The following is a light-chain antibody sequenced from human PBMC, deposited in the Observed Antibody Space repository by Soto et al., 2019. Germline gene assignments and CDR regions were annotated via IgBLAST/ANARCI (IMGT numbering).Light chain of an antibody. Sequence: EIVLTQSPGTLSLSPGERATLSCRASQSVSSSYLAWYQQKPGQAPRLLIYDASSRATGIPDRFSGSGSGTDFSLTIIRLEPEDFAVYYCQQYGSSPPATFGQGTRLEIK. CDR3: QQYGSSPPAT. J-gene: IGKJ5*01. CDR2: DAS. CDR1: QSVSSSY. V-gene: IGKV3-20*01.